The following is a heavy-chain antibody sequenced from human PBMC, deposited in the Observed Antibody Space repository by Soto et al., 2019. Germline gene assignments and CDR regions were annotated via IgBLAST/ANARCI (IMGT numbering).Heavy chain of an antibody. V-gene: IGHV4-59*01. CDR1: GGSISSYY. D-gene: IGHD4-17*01. CDR3: ARDRGYGDYDNWFDP. Sequence: TSETLSLTCTVSGGSISSYYWSWIRQPPGKGLEWIGYIYYSGSTNYNPSLKSRVTISVDTSKNQFSLKLSSVTAADTAVYYCARDRGYGDYDNWFDPWGQGTLVTVSS. J-gene: IGHJ5*02. CDR2: IYYSGST.